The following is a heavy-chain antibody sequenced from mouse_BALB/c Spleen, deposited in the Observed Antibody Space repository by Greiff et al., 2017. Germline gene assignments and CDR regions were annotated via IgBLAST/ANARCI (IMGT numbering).Heavy chain of an antibody. CDR3: ARVRYYGRWYFDV. CDR1: GFTFTDYY. D-gene: IGHD1-2*01. J-gene: IGHJ1*01. Sequence: EVKLVESGGGLVQPGGSPRLSCATSGFTFTDYYMSWVRQPPGKALEWLGFIRNKANGYTTEYSASVKGRFTISRDNSQSILYLQMNTLRAEDSATYYCARVRYYGRWYFDVWGAGTTVTVSS. CDR2: IRNKANGYTT. V-gene: IGHV7-3*02.